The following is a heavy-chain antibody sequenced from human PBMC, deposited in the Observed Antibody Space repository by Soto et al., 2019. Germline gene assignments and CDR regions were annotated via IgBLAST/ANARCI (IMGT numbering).Heavy chain of an antibody. V-gene: IGHV2-5*02. CDR2: IYWDDDE. CDR1: GFSLSTSGVG. J-gene: IGHJ5*02. Sequence: QITLKESGPTLVKPTQTLTLTCTFSGFSLSTSGVGVGWVRQPPGKALEWLALIYWDDDERYSPSLKSRLTITKDISKNQVVLTMTNMDPVDTGTYYCVHCRHWHLYNWFDPWGQGTLVTVSS. CDR3: VHCRHWHLYNWFDP. D-gene: IGHD3-3*02.